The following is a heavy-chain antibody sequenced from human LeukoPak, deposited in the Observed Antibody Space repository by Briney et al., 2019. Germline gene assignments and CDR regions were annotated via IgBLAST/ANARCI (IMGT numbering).Heavy chain of an antibody. CDR2: INPSGGST. Sequence: GASVKVSCKASGYTFTSYYMHWVRQAPGQGLEWMGIINPSGGSTSYAQKFQGRVTMTRDTSTSTAYMELRSLRSDDTAVYYCARRRGDQNWFDPWGQGTLVTVSS. J-gene: IGHJ5*02. D-gene: IGHD4-17*01. CDR1: GYTFTSYY. CDR3: ARRRGDQNWFDP. V-gene: IGHV1-46*01.